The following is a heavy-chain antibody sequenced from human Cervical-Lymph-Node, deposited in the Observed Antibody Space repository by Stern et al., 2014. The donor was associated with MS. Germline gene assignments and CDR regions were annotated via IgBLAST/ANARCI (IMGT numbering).Heavy chain of an antibody. CDR3: ARSSSPSPYYYYGMDV. D-gene: IGHD6-13*01. J-gene: IGHJ6*02. CDR2: IWYDGSNK. Sequence: QVQLVQSGGGVVQPGRSLRLSCAASGFTFSSYGMHWVRQAPGKGLEWVAVIWYDGSNKYYAASVKGRFTISRDNSKNTLYLQMNSLRAEDTAVYYCARSSSPSPYYYYGMDVWGQGTTVTVSS. CDR1: GFTFSSYG. V-gene: IGHV3-33*01.